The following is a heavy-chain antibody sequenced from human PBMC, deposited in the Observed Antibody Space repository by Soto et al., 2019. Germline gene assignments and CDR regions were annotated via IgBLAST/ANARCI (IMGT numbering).Heavy chain of an antibody. CDR1: GFTFSSYA. D-gene: IGHD5-18*01. CDR3: ARERYDAIDI. CDR2: ISYDGSNK. V-gene: IGHV3-30-3*01. Sequence: QVQLVESGGGVVQPGRSLRLSCAASGFTFSSYAMHWVRQAPGKGLEWEAVISYDGSNKYYADSVKGRFTISRDNSKNTLYLQMNSLRAEDTAVYYCARERYDAIDIWGQGTMVTVSS. J-gene: IGHJ3*02.